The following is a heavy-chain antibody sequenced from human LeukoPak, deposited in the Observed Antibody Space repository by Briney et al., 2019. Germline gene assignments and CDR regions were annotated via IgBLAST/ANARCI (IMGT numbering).Heavy chain of an antibody. J-gene: IGHJ4*02. V-gene: IGHV4-34*01. Sequence: PSETLSLTCAVYGGSFISYYWSWIRQPPGKGLEWIGEINHSGGTNYNPSLKSRVTISVDTSKNQFSLKLSSVTAADTAVYYCAMNWGTGRTLDYWGQGNLVTVSS. CDR2: INHSGGT. CDR3: AMNWGTGRTLDY. D-gene: IGHD7-27*01. CDR1: GGSFISYY.